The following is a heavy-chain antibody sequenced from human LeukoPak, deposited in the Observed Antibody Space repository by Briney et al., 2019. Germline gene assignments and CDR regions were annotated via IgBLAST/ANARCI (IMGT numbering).Heavy chain of an antibody. V-gene: IGHV4-59*01. CDR3: ARDRGYYDSSGYYYWYFDL. J-gene: IGHJ2*01. CDR2: IYYTGSS. Sequence: KPSETLSLTGTVSGDSISSYYWSWIRQPPGKGLEWIGYIYYTGSSTYNPSLKSRVTISVDTSKNQFSLKLSSVTAADTAVYYCARDRGYYDSSGYYYWYFDLWGRGTLVTVSS. CDR1: GDSISSYY. D-gene: IGHD3-22*01.